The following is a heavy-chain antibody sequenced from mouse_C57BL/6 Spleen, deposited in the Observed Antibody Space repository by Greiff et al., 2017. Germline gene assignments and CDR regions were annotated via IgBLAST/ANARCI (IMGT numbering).Heavy chain of an antibody. V-gene: IGHV1-52*01. J-gene: IGHJ2*01. CDR1: GYTFTSYW. D-gene: IGHD1-1*01. CDR3: AREDPTGLYFDY. CDR2: IDPSDSET. Sequence: QVQLQQPGAELVRPGSSVKLSCKASGYTFTSYWMHWVKQRPIQGLEWIGNIDPSDSETHYNQKFKDKATLTVDKSSSTAYMQLISLTSEDSAVYYCAREDPTGLYFDYWGQGTTLTVSS.